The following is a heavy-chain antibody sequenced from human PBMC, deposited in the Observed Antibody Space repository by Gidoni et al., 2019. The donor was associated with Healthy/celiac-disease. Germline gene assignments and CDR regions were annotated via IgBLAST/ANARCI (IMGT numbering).Heavy chain of an antibody. J-gene: IGHJ4*02. CDR1: GFPFSSYA. CDR2: ISGSGGST. V-gene: IGHV3-23*04. Sequence: EVQLVESGGGLVQPGGSLRLSCSASGFPFSSYAMSWVRQAPGKGLEWVSAISGSGGSTYYADSVKGRFTISRDNSKNTLYLQMNSLRAEDTAVYYCAKNLRYSSSSGCGYWGQGTLVTVSS. CDR3: AKNLRYSSSSGCGY. D-gene: IGHD6-6*01.